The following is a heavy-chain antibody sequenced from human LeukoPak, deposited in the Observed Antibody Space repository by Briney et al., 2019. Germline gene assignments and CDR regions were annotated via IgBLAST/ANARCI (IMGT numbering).Heavy chain of an antibody. J-gene: IGHJ4*02. V-gene: IGHV4-59*01. CDR1: DDSISDYY. D-gene: IGHD3-16*01. Sequence: RLSETLSLTCTVSDDSISDYYRGWIRQPPGKGLEWIGYFHNSGTSTYNPSLKSRVTISADTSKNQFSLKLNSLTTADTAVYYCTRGAGWLIDYWGQGILVTVSS. CDR2: FHNSGTS. CDR3: TRGAGWLIDY.